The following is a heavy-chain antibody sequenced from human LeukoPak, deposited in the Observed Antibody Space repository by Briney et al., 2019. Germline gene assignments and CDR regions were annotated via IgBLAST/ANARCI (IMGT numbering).Heavy chain of an antibody. CDR2: INPNSGGT. V-gene: IGHV1-2*02. CDR1: GYTFTGYY. D-gene: IGHD3-22*01. J-gene: IGHJ3*02. CDR3: AASGYPYNAFDI. Sequence: ASVKVSCKASGYTFTGYYLYWVRQAPGQGLEWLGWINPNSGGTNYAQKFQGRVTMTRDTSISTAYMDLSRLRSDDTAVYHCAASGYPYNAFDIWGQGTMVTVSS.